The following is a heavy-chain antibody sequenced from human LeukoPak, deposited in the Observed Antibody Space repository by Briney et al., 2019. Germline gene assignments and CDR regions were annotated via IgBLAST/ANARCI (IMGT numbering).Heavy chain of an antibody. CDR2: SRNKAKSHTT. Sequence: GGSLRLSCAASGFTFSDRDMDWVRQAPGKGLEWVGRSRNKAKSHTTEYAASVKGRFTMSRDNSTNSVWLQMNSLKTEDTAVYYCALWSYYYYGLDVWGQGTTVTVSS. J-gene: IGHJ6*02. CDR1: GFTFSDRD. CDR3: ALWSYYYYGLDV. D-gene: IGHD5-18*01. V-gene: IGHV3-72*01.